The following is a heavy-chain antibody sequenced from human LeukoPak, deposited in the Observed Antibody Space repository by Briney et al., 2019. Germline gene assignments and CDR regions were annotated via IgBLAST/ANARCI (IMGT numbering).Heavy chain of an antibody. J-gene: IGHJ4*02. CDR2: ISWNSGRI. V-gene: IGHV3-9*01. CDR1: GFTFEDYA. Sequence: PGRSLRLSCAASGFTFEDYAMHWVRQVPGKGLEWVSGISWNSGRIGYADSVKGRLTISRDNAKNSLYLQMNCLRAEDTALYYCARDHYYDSSGYHYFDYWGQGTLVTVSS. D-gene: IGHD3-22*01. CDR3: ARDHYYDSSGYHYFDY.